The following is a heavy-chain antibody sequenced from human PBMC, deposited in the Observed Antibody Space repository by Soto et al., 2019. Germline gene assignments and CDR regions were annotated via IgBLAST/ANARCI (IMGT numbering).Heavy chain of an antibody. V-gene: IGHV3-9*01. D-gene: IGHD3-3*01. Sequence: SLRLSCAASGFTFDDYAMHWVRQIPGKGLQWVSGISWSTSSIGYGASLRGRFLISRDNANNSLYLQMNDLRPEDTALYYCGKASSSNSWSPIDYWGQGTMVTVSS. CDR3: GKASSSNSWSPIDY. CDR1: GFTFDDYA. J-gene: IGHJ4*02. CDR2: ISWSTSSI.